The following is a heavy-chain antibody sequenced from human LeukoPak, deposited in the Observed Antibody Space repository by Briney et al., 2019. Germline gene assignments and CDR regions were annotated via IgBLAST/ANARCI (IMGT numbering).Heavy chain of an antibody. D-gene: IGHD5-12*01. CDR1: GYTFTSYD. J-gene: IGHJ4*02. V-gene: IGHV1-8*01. CDR3: ARGGYDRDYLDY. Sequence: ASVKVSCKASGYTFTSYDINWVRQATGQGLEWMGWMNPNSGNTGYAQKFQGRVTMTRNTSISTAYMELSSLRSEDTAVYYCARGGYDRDYLDYWGQGTLVTVSS. CDR2: MNPNSGNT.